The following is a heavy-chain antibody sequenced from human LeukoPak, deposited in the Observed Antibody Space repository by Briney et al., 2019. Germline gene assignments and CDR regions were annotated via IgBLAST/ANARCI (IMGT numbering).Heavy chain of an antibody. V-gene: IGHV4-4*08. J-gene: IGHJ3*02. D-gene: IGHD1-14*01. CDR2: GHTTSES. CDR1: GVSMSNYY. Sequence: PSETLSLTCSVSGVSMSNYYWSWVRQSPGKGLEWIAYGHTTSESNYNPSLRSRITISIATSTNQLSLTLTSVTATDTAVYYCARQPAGTAALDIWDSGTPITV. CDR3: ARQPAGTAALDI.